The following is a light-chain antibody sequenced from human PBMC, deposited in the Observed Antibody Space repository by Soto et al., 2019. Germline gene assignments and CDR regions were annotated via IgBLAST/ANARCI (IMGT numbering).Light chain of an antibody. Sequence: IVLTQSPGTLSLSPGQGATLSCRASQTIKNNFLAWYQQRPGQAPRLLIHAASIRATGTPDRFTGSASGTDFSLIISRLEPEDFAVYYCQQYGTSLTFGGGPRVQIK. CDR3: QQYGTSLT. CDR2: AAS. J-gene: IGKJ4*01. CDR1: QTIKNNF. V-gene: IGKV3-20*01.